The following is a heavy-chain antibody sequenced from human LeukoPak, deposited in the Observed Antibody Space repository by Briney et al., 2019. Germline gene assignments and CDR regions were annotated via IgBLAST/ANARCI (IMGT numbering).Heavy chain of an antibody. V-gene: IGHV3-23*01. J-gene: IGHJ3*02. Sequence: TGGSLRLSCAASGFTFSSYAMSWVRQAPGKGLEWVSAISGSGGSTYYADSAKGRFTISRDNSKNTLYLQMNSLRAEDTAVYYCARGYGDYGDAFDIWGQGTMVTVSS. D-gene: IGHD4-17*01. CDR3: ARGYGDYGDAFDI. CDR2: ISGSGGST. CDR1: GFTFSSYA.